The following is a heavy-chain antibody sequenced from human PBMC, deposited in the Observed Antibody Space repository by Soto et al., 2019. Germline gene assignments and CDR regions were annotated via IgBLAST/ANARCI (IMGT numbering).Heavy chain of an antibody. D-gene: IGHD2-15*01. CDR1: GYTFTSYG. CDR2: ISAYNGNT. J-gene: IGHJ5*02. V-gene: IGHV1-18*01. CDR3: ARHPSGGSCYPGPACRFDP. Sequence: QVQLVQSGAEVKKPGASVKVSCKASGYTFTSYGISWVRQAPGQGLEWMGWISAYNGNTNYAQKLQGRVTMTTDTSTSTAYMELRSLTSDDTAVYYCARHPSGGSCYPGPACRFDPWGQGTLVTVSS.